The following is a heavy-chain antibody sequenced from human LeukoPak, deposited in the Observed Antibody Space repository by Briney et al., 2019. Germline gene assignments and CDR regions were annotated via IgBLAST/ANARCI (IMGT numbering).Heavy chain of an antibody. CDR2: ISYDGSNK. J-gene: IGHJ4*02. D-gene: IGHD6-19*01. CDR3: ARSDSSGWPSAV. Sequence: GGFLRLSCAASGFTFSSYAMHWVRQAPGKGLEWVAVISYDGSNKYYADSVKGRFTISRDNSKNTLYLQMNSLRAEDTAVYYCARSDSSGWPSAVWGQGTLVTVSS. CDR1: GFTFSSYA. V-gene: IGHV3-30-3*01.